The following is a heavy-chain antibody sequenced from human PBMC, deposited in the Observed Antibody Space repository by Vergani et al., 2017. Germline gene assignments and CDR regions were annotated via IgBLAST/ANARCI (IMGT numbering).Heavy chain of an antibody. J-gene: IGHJ6*03. D-gene: IGHD3-3*01. CDR3: ARFSRPYYDFWSGYYVTDYYYMDV. V-gene: IGHV3-11*04. Sequence: QVQLVESGGGLVKPGGSLRLSCAASGLSFSDHYMTWIRQAPGKGLEWVSYISNSGNTIEYADSVKGRFSISRDNAKSSLFLQMNSLRAEDTAVYYCARFSRPYYDFWSGYYVTDYYYMDVWGKGTTVTVSS. CDR1: GLSFSDHY. CDR2: ISNSGNTI.